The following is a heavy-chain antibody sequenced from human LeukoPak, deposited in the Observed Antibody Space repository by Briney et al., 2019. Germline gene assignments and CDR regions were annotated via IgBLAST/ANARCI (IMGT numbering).Heavy chain of an antibody. J-gene: IGHJ4*02. CDR2: ISYDGSNK. Sequence: GGSLRLSCAASGFTFSSYAMHWVRQAPGKGLEWVAVISYDGSNKYYADSVKGRFTISRDNSKNTLYLQMNSLRAEDTAVYYCARGPRGQLWFVDYWGQGTLVTVSS. CDR1: GFTFSSYA. D-gene: IGHD5-18*01. V-gene: IGHV3-30-3*01. CDR3: ARGPRGQLWFVDY.